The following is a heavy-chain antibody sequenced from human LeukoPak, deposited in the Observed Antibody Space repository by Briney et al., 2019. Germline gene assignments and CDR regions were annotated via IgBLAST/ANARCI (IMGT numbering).Heavy chain of an antibody. CDR2: IYYSGST. V-gene: IGHV4-59*01. CDR1: GGSISSYY. Sequence: NPSETLSLTCTVSGGSISSYYWSWIRQPPGKGLEWIGYIYYSGSTNYNPSLKSRVTISVDTSKNQFSLKLSSVTAADTAVYYCARSIAVAGTWFDPWGQGTLVTVSS. CDR3: ARSIAVAGTWFDP. D-gene: IGHD6-19*01. J-gene: IGHJ5*02.